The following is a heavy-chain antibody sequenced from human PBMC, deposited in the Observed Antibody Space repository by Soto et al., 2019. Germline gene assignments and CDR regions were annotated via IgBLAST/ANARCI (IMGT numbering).Heavy chain of an antibody. CDR3: ARDSGIRGPSGDLDY. CDR1: GYTFTTHV. D-gene: IGHD1-20*01. J-gene: IGHJ4*02. CDR2: VNGGDGNT. V-gene: IGHV1-3*01. Sequence: QVPLVQSGAEVKEPGASVKVSCKASGYTFTTHVMHWVRQAPGQRLEWMGWVNGGDGNTKYSQKFQDRVTITRDTSATTAYMELSRLRSEDKAVYYCARDSGIRGPSGDLDYWGQGTLVTVSS.